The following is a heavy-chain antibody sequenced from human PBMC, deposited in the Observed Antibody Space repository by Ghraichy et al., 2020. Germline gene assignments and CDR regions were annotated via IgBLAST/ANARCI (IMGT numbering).Heavy chain of an antibody. J-gene: IGHJ2*01. V-gene: IGHV4-34*01. D-gene: IGHD2-8*02. CDR3: ARGPGRSGYCTGGVCYTSWYFDL. CDR2: INHSGST. CDR1: GGSFSGYY. Sequence: SETLSLTCAVYGGSFSGYYWSWIRQPPGKGLEWIGEINHSGSTNYNPSLKSRVTISVDTSKNQFSLKLSSVTAAATAVYYCARGPGRSGYCTGGVCYTSWYFDLWGRGTLVTVSS.